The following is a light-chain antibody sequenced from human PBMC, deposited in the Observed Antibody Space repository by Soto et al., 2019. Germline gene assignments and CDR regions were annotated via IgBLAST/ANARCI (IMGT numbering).Light chain of an antibody. CDR3: QQYGGSPRT. CDR2: GAS. Sequence: EIVMTQSPATLSVSPGERATLSCRASQSVGSNLAWYQQKPGQAPRLLIYGASTRATGIPARFSGSGSGTDFTLTISRLEPEDFAVYYCQQYGGSPRTFGQGTKVDIK. J-gene: IGKJ1*01. V-gene: IGKV3-15*01. CDR1: QSVGSN.